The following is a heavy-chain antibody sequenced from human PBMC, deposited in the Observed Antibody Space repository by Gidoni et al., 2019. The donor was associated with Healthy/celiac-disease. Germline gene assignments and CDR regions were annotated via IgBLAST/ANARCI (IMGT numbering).Heavy chain of an antibody. CDR2: IIPIFGTA. Sequence: QVQLVQSGAEVKKPGSSVKVSCKASGGTFSSYAISWVRQAPGTGIEWMGGIIPIFGTANYAQKFQGRVTITAYESTSTAYMELSSLRSEDTAVYYCARANYDYVWGSYRYFDYWGQGTLVTVSS. CDR1: GGTFSSYA. V-gene: IGHV1-69*01. CDR3: ARANYDYVWGSYRYFDY. J-gene: IGHJ4*02. D-gene: IGHD3-16*02.